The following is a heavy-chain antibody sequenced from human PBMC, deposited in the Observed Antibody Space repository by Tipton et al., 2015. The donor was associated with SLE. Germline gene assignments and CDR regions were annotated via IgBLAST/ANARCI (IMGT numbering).Heavy chain of an antibody. CDR1: GGSISSSSYY. Sequence: TLSLTCTVSGGSISSSSYYWGWIRQPPGKGLEWIGSIYYSGSTYYNPSLKSRVTISVDTSKNQFSLKLSSVTAADTAVYYCARLYDFWSGEVDAVDIWGQGTMVTVSS. CDR2: IYYSGST. V-gene: IGHV4-39*01. D-gene: IGHD3-3*01. CDR3: ARLYDFWSGEVDAVDI. J-gene: IGHJ3*02.